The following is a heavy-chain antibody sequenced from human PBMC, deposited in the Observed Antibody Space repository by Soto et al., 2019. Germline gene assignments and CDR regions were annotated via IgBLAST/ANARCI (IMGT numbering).Heavy chain of an antibody. CDR2: ISSSSSYI. CDR1: GFTFSSYS. CDR3: ARVGTRDYYYGMDV. J-gene: IGHJ6*02. V-gene: IGHV3-21*01. Sequence: PGGSLRLSCAASGFTFSSYSMNWVRQAPGKGLEWVSSISSSSSYIYYADSVKGRFTISRDNAKNSLYLQMNSLRAEDTAVYYCARVGTRDYYYGMDVWGQGTTVTVSS. D-gene: IGHD2-2*01.